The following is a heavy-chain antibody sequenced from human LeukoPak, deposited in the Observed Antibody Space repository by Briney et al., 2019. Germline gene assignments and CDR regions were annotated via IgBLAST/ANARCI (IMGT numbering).Heavy chain of an antibody. V-gene: IGHV3-23*01. Sequence: GGSLRLSCAASRFTFSSYAMSWVRQAPGKGLEWVSAISGSGGSTYYADSVKGRFTISRDNSKNTLYLQMNSLRAEDTAVYYCAKGGTYSSGWYPGTDAFDIWGQGTMVTVSS. D-gene: IGHD6-19*01. CDR3: AKGGTYSSGWYPGTDAFDI. J-gene: IGHJ3*02. CDR2: ISGSGGST. CDR1: RFTFSSYA.